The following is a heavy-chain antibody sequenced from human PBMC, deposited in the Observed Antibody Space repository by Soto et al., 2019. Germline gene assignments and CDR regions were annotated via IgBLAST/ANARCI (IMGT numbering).Heavy chain of an antibody. CDR2: ILPIFGSP. D-gene: IGHD2-2*01. Sequence: ASVTVSCKASGGNFRRYAISWVRQAPGQGLEWMGGILPIFGSPSHAQKFRDRVTITADESTSTAYLELTSLTSEDTAIYYCVFGDCTSSSCSYYFYGLDVWGQGTTVTVSS. J-gene: IGHJ6*02. CDR3: VFGDCTSSSCSYYFYGLDV. V-gene: IGHV1-69*13. CDR1: GGNFRRYA.